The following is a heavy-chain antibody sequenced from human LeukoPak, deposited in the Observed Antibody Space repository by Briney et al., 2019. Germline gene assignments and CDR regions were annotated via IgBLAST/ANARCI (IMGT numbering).Heavy chain of an antibody. D-gene: IGHD2-2*02. Sequence: ASVKVSCKASGYTFTSYGISWVRQAPGQGLEWMGWISAHIGNTNYAQKLQGRVTMTTDTSTTTASMELRSLRSDDTAVYYCARDLRRYCSSTSCYIGSYFDYWGQGTLVTVSS. CDR1: GYTFTSYG. J-gene: IGHJ4*02. V-gene: IGHV1-18*01. CDR2: ISAHIGNT. CDR3: ARDLRRYCSSTSCYIGSYFDY.